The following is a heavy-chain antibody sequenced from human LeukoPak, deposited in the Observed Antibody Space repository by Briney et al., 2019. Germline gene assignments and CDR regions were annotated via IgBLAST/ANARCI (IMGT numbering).Heavy chain of an antibody. Sequence: GRSLRLSCAASGFTFSSYWMSWVRQAPGKGLEWVANIKQDGSEKYYVDSVKGRFTISRDNAKNSLYLQMNSLRAEDTAVYYCARERYSGSYSGWFDPWGQGTLVTVSS. D-gene: IGHD1-26*01. CDR1: GFTFSSYW. CDR3: ARERYSGSYSGWFDP. CDR2: IKQDGSEK. J-gene: IGHJ5*02. V-gene: IGHV3-7*01.